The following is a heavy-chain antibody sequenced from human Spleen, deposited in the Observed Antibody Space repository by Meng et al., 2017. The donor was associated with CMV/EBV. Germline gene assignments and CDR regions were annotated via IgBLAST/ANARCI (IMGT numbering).Heavy chain of an antibody. V-gene: IGHV3-53*01. Sequence: FVFPVRRNDMLWVRQAPGKGLEWVSVLYSGGSTYYADSVKGRFTISRDNSKNTLYLQMNSLRAEDTAVYYCARGLTGYYDSSGYVDYWGQGTLVTVSS. D-gene: IGHD3-22*01. CDR3: ARGLTGYYDSSGYVDY. CDR2: LYSGGST. CDR1: VFPVRRND. J-gene: IGHJ4*02.